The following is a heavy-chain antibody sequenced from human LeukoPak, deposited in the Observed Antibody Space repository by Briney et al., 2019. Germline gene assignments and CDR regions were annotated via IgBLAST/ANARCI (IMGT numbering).Heavy chain of an antibody. CDR3: AKSDTAMVTSWFDP. Sequence: GRSLRLSCAASGFTFDDYAMYWVRQAPGKGLEWVSGISWNSGSIGYADSVKGRFTISRDNAKNSLYLQMNSLRAEDTALYYCAKSDTAMVTSWFDPWGQGTLVTVSS. V-gene: IGHV3-9*01. CDR1: GFTFDDYA. D-gene: IGHD5-18*01. J-gene: IGHJ5*02. CDR2: ISWNSGSI.